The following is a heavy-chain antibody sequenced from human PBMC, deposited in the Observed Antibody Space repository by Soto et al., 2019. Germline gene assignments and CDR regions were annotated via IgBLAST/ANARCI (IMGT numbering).Heavy chain of an antibody. CDR3: VRHTVARYCSGGSCFYYYYYYGMDV. J-gene: IGHJ6*02. CDR2: IDPSDSYT. CDR1: GYSFTSYW. D-gene: IGHD2-15*01. V-gene: IGHV5-10-1*01. Sequence: PGESLKISCKGSGYSFTSYWISWVRQMPGKGLEWMGRIDPSDSYTNYSPSFQGHVTISADKSISTAYLQWSSLKASDTAMYYCVRHTVARYCSGGSCFYYYYYYGMDVWGQGTTVTVSS.